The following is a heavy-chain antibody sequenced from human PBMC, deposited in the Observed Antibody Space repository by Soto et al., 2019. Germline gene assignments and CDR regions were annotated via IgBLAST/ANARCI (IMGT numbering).Heavy chain of an antibody. J-gene: IGHJ3*02. V-gene: IGHV3-21*01. CDR1: GFTFSSYS. CDR2: ISSSSSYI. CDR3: ATGGGYCSGGSCYVDAFDI. Sequence: EVQLVESGRGLVKPGGSLRLSCAASGFTFSSYSMNWVRQAPGKGLEWVSSISSSSSYIYYADSVKGRFTISRDNAKNSLYLQMNSLRAEDTAVYYCATGGGYCSGGSCYVDAFDIWGQGTMVTVSS. D-gene: IGHD2-15*01.